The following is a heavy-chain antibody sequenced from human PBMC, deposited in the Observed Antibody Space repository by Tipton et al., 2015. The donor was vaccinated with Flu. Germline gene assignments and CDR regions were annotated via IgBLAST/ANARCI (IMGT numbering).Heavy chain of an antibody. CDR3: AKDPGGSSLSLCYSYDMDV. CDR2: ISYDGIER. J-gene: IGHJ6*02. Sequence: QVQLVQSGGGVVQPGGSLRLSCTASGFTFSNYGMHWVRQAPGKGLEWVAIISYDGIERSYADSVKGRFTISRDNSKSTLILQMNSLRPEDTAVYYCAKDPGGSSLSLCYSYDMDVWGQGTTVTVSS. V-gene: IGHV3-30*18. D-gene: IGHD6-13*01. CDR1: GFTFSNYG.